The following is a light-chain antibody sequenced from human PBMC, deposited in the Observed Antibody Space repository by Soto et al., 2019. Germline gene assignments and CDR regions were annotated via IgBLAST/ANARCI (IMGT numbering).Light chain of an antibody. CDR2: DAA. CDR1: QSISSW. CDR3: QQYNNYPYT. J-gene: IGKJ2*01. Sequence: IQMTQSPSTLSASVRDRVTITCRASQSISSWLAWYQQKPGKAPKLLIYDAASLESGVPSRFSGSGSGTEFTLTISSLQPDDCATYYCQQYNNYPYTFGQGTKLEI. V-gene: IGKV1-5*01.